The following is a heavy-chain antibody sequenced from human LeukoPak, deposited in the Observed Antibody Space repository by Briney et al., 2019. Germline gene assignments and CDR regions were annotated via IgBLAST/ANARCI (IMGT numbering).Heavy chain of an antibody. V-gene: IGHV4-39*07. D-gene: IGHD6-25*01. CDR3: ARDKSGYKAYYYYYMDV. CDR2: IYYSGST. Sequence: SETLSLTCTVSGGSISSSSYYWGWIRQPPGKGLEWIGSIYYSGSTYYNPSLKSRVTISVDTSKNQFSLKLSSVTAADTAVYYCARDKSGYKAYYYYYMDVWGKGTTVTASS. CDR1: GGSISSSSYY. J-gene: IGHJ6*03.